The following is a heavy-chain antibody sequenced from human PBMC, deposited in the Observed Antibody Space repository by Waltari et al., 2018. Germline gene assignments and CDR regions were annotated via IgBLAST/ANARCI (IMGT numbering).Heavy chain of an antibody. Sequence: EEQLVESGGGLAQPGESLRLSCAASGFTFSRYWMDWVRQAPGRGLVGVQRINRDGSSRTYADSVKGRFTISRDNAKNTLYVQMNRLRAEDTAVYYCARVATKTYSSPVPGRPYYYGMDIWGQGTTVTVSS. D-gene: IGHD3-22*01. J-gene: IGHJ6*02. CDR3: ARVATKTYSSPVPGRPYYYGMDI. CDR1: GFTFSRYW. V-gene: IGHV3-74*01. CDR2: INRDGSSR.